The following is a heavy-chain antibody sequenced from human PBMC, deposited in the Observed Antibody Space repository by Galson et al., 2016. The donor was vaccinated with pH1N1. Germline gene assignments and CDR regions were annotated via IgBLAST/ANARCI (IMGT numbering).Heavy chain of an antibody. CDR3: ATEDYYTSLY. J-gene: IGHJ4*02. CDR2: INQDGSRK. D-gene: IGHD1-26*01. Sequence: SLRLSCAASGFIFSDYWMSWVRQAPGKGLELVAKINQDGSRKYYVDSMKGRCTISRDNAENSLSLQMNSLRVEDTALYYCATEDYYTSLYWGQGILVTVSS. CDR1: GFIFSDYW. V-gene: IGHV3-7*01.